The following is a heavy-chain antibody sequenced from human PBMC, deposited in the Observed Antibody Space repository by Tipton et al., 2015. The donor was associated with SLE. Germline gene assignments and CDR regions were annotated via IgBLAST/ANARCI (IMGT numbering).Heavy chain of an antibody. CDR3: AKGHRGDYYDSSGYKDYYYYMDV. CDR1: GFTFSSYA. V-gene: IGHV3-23*01. Sequence: SLRLSCAASGFTFSSYAMSWVRQAPGKGLEWVSAISGSGGSTYYADSVKGRFTISRDNSKNTLYLQMNSLRAEDTAVYYCAKGHRGDYYDSSGYKDYYYYMDVWGKGTTVTVSS. J-gene: IGHJ6*03. CDR2: ISGSGGST. D-gene: IGHD3-22*01.